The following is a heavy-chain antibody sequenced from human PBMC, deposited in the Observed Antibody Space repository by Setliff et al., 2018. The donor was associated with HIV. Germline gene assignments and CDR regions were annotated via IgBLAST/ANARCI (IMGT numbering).Heavy chain of an antibody. J-gene: IGHJ2*01. CDR3: ASGSGSHYNSGDWYFDR. V-gene: IGHV4-31*03. CDR1: GGSISSGGYY. D-gene: IGHD3-10*01. CDR2: IYYSGST. Sequence: PSETLSLTCTVSGGSISSGGYYWSWIRQHPGKGLEWIGYIYYSGSTYFNPSLKSRVAISVATSENQFSLILNSVTAADTVVYYCASGSGSHYNSGDWYFDRWGRGTLVTV.